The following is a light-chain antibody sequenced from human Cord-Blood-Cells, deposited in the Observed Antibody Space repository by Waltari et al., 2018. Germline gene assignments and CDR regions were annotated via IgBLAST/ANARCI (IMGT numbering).Light chain of an antibody. V-gene: IGLV1-47*01. CDR3: AAWDDSLSGWV. CDR2: RKN. Sequence: QSVLTQPPSASGTPGQRVTISCSGSSSNIGSNYVYWYQQLPGTAPKLPICRKNQRPSGVPDRFSGSKSGTSASLAISGLRSEDEADYYCAAWDDSLSGWVFGGGTKLTVL. CDR1: SSNIGSNY. J-gene: IGLJ3*02.